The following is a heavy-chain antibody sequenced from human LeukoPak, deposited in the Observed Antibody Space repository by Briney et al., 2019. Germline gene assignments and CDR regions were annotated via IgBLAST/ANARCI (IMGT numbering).Heavy chain of an antibody. D-gene: IGHD3-10*01. CDR2: IYHSGST. J-gene: IGHJ6*03. CDR1: GYSISSGYY. CDR3: ARIPAELWFGELLKTYYYMDV. V-gene: IGHV4-38-2*02. Sequence: SETLSLTCTVSGYSISSGYYWGWIRQPPGKGLEWIGSIYHSGSTYYNPSLKSRVTISVDTSKNQFSLKLSSVTAADTAVYYCARIPAELWFGELLKTYYYMDVWGKGTTVTISS.